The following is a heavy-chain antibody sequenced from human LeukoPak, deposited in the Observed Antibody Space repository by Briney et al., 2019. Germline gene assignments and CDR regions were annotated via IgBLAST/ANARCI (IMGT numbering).Heavy chain of an antibody. CDR1: GGTFSSYA. D-gene: IGHD3-3*01. CDR2: IIPISGIA. J-gene: IGHJ6*02. V-gene: IGHV1-69*04. CDR3: ARKYYDFWSGYPSPRSYGMDV. Sequence: ASVKVSCKASGGTFSSYAISWVRQAPGQGLEWMGRIIPISGIANYAQKFQGRVTITADKSTSTAYMELSSPRSEDTAVYYCARKYYDFWSGYPSPRSYGMDVWGQGTTVTVSS.